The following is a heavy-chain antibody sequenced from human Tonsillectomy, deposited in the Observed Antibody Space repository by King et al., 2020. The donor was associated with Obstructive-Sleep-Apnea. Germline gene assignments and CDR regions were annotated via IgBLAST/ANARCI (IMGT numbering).Heavy chain of an antibody. CDR2: ISYDGSNK. D-gene: IGHD3-3*01. J-gene: IGHJ4*02. CDR3: ARDGRDFWSGPARGEPSNYFDY. Sequence: VQLVESGGGVVQPGRFLRLSCAASGFTFSSYAMHWVRQAPGKGLEWVAVISYDGSNKYYADSVKGRFTISRDNSKNTLYLQMNSLRAEDTAVYYCARDGRDFWSGPARGEPSNYFDYWGQGTLVTVSS. CDR1: GFTFSSYA. V-gene: IGHV3-30*04.